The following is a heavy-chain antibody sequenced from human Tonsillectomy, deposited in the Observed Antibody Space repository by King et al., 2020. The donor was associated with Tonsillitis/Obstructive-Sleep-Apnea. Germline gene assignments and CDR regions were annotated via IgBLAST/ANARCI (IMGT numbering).Heavy chain of an antibody. D-gene: IGHD3-3*01. CDR2: IYSGGST. J-gene: IGHJ4*02. CDR1: GFTVSNNY. V-gene: IGHV3-66*01. CDR3: AGGVVISFFDS. Sequence: VQLVESGGGLVQPGGSLRLSCAASGFTVSNNYMTWVRQAPGKGLEWVSTIYSGGSTYYADSVKGRFTISRDNSKNTLYLHMNSLRAEDTAVYYCAGGVVISFFDSWGQGTLVTVSS.